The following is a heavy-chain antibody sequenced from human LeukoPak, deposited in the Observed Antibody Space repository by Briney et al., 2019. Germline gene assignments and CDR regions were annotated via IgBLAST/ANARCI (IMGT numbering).Heavy chain of an antibody. D-gene: IGHD6-19*01. CDR1: GLTFNTYA. J-gene: IGHJ4*02. V-gene: IGHV3-30*04. Sequence: GGSLRLSCVASGLTFNTYAMHWVRQAPGKGLEWVAVISKDGNSKFYGDSVKGRFTISRDNSKNTLYLQMNSLRGEDTAVYHCAKDGLAVASIDFWGQGTLVTVSS. CDR3: AKDGLAVASIDF. CDR2: ISKDGNSK.